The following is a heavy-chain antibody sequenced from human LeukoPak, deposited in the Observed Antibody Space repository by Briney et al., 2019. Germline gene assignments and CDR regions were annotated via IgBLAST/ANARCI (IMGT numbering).Heavy chain of an antibody. J-gene: IGHJ5*02. V-gene: IGHV1-69*06. Sequence: SVKVSCKASGGTFSSYAISWVRQAPGQGLEWMGRIIPIFGTANYAQKFQGRVTITADKSTSTAYMELSSLRSEDTAVYYCARERGCGGDCFGFDPWGQGTLVTVSS. CDR2: IIPIFGTA. D-gene: IGHD2-21*01. CDR1: GGTFSSYA. CDR3: ARERGCGGDCFGFDP.